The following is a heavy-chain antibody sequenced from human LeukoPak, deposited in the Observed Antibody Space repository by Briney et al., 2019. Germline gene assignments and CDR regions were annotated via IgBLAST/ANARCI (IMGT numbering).Heavy chain of an antibody. CDR3: ARGGGTSGPELDY. J-gene: IGHJ4*02. Sequence: ASVKVSCKASGYXFTGYFMHWVRQAPGQGLEWMGWINPHSGGTDNAQNLQGRVTMTRDTSINTAYMELTRMTSDDTAVYFCARGGGTSGPELDYWGQGTLVTVSS. CDR2: INPHSGGT. D-gene: IGHD3-3*01. V-gene: IGHV1-2*02. CDR1: GYXFTGYF.